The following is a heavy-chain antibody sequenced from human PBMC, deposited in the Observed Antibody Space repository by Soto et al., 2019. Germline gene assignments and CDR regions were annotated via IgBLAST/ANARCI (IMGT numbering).Heavy chain of an antibody. Sequence: QVQLVQSGAEVKKPGSSVKVSCKASGGTFSSYAISWVRQAPGQGLEWMGGIITIFGTANYAQKFQGRVTITADKSTSTAYMELSSLRSEDTAVYYCARAVTMVRGATVYFDYWGQGTLVTVSS. CDR3: ARAVTMVRGATVYFDY. J-gene: IGHJ4*02. CDR1: GGTFSSYA. V-gene: IGHV1-69*06. CDR2: IITIFGTA. D-gene: IGHD3-10*01.